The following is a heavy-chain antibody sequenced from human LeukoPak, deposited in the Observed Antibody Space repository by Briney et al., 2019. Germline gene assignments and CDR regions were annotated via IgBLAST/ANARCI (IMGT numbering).Heavy chain of an antibody. J-gene: IGHJ4*02. V-gene: IGHV3-30*18. CDR3: AKIPGVTMVRGVSDY. CDR2: ISYDGSNK. CDR1: GFTFSSYG. Sequence: PGGSLRLSCAASGFTFSSYGMHWVRQAPGKGLEWVAVISYDGSNKYYADSVKGRFTISRDNSKNTLYLQMNSLRAEDTAVYYCAKIPGVTMVRGVSDYWGQGTLVTVSS. D-gene: IGHD3-10*01.